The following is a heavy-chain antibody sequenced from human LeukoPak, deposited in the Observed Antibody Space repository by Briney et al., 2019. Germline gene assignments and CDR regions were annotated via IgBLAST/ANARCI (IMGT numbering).Heavy chain of an antibody. J-gene: IGHJ4*02. CDR2: IKQDGSEK. V-gene: IGHV3-7*01. CDR1: GFTFSSYW. Sequence: PGRSLRLSRAASGFTFSSYWMSWVRQAPGKGLEWVANIKQDGSEKYYVDSVKGRFTISRDNAKNSLYLQMNSLRAEDTAVYYCARPDCSGGSCYFDYWGQGTLVTVSS. CDR3: ARPDCSGGSCYFDY. D-gene: IGHD2-15*01.